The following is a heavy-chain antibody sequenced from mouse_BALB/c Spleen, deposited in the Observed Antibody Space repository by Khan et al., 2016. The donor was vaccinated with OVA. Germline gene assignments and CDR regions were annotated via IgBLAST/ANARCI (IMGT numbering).Heavy chain of an antibody. CDR2: ISYSVNT. D-gene: IGHD2-4*01. CDR1: GYSITSEFA. J-gene: IGHJ3*01. Sequence: EVQLQESGPGLVKPSQSLSLTCTVTGYSITSEFAWNWIRQFPGNKLEWMGYISYSVNTRYNPSLKSLISITRDTSRNQFFLQLNSVTTEDTATYYCARKDYYDYDPFPYWGQGTLVTVSA. V-gene: IGHV3-2*02. CDR3: ARKDYYDYDPFPY.